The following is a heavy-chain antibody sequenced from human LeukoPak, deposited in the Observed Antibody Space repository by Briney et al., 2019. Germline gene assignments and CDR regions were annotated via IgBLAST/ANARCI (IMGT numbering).Heavy chain of an antibody. CDR2: IKGDGSDK. V-gene: IGHV3-7*03. CDR3: ARAQWGNSFDV. Sequence: PGGSLRLSCAVSGFTSSNYWMTWIRQAPGKGLEWVATIKGDGSDKRYVDSVKGRFTISRDDVKNSLYLQLNNLRAEDTAIYDCARAQWGNSFDVWGQGTRVTVSS. J-gene: IGHJ3*01. D-gene: IGHD4-23*01. CDR1: GFTSSNYW.